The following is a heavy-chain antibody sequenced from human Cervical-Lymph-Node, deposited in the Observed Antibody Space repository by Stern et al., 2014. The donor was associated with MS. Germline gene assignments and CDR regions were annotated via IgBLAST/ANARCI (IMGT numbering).Heavy chain of an antibody. Sequence: EVQLVESGGGLVKPGESLRLSCDASGFTFSHYSINWVRPAPGKGLEWIASICSNSTHTYYADSVEGRFTISRDSAKDSVSLHMVSLRAEDTAVYYCARARVGDYARSPHLDSWGQGTLVTVSS. CDR1: GFTFSHYS. CDR3: ARARVGDYARSPHLDS. V-gene: IGHV3-21*01. CDR2: ICSNSTHT. J-gene: IGHJ4*02. D-gene: IGHD4-17*01.